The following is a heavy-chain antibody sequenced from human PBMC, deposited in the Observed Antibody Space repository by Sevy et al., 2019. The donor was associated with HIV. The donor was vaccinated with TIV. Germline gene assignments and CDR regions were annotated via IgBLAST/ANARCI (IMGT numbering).Heavy chain of an antibody. V-gene: IGHV1-18*01. D-gene: IGHD3-10*01. CDR3: AGGSMPMVQGIIITPYCFGMDV. J-gene: IGHJ6*02. CDR1: GYTFTTYG. CDR2: ISAYNGNT. Sequence: ASVKVSCKASGYTFTTYGISWVRQAPGQGLEWMGWISAYNGNTNYAQKVQGRVTMTTDTSTSTAYIELRCLRSDDTAVYDCAGGSMPMVQGIIITPYCFGMDVWGQGTTVTVSS.